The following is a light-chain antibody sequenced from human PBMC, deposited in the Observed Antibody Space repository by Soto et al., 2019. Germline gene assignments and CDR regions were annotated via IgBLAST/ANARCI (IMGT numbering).Light chain of an antibody. CDR3: QQYNSYWT. V-gene: IGKV1-5*01. J-gene: IGKJ1*01. CDR2: DAS. CDR1: QSISSW. Sequence: DIQMTQSPSTLSASVGYRVTITCRASQSISSWLAWYQQKPGKAPKLRIYDASSLESGVPSRFSGSGSGTEFTLTISSMQPDDFATYYCQQYNSYWTFGQGTKVDIK.